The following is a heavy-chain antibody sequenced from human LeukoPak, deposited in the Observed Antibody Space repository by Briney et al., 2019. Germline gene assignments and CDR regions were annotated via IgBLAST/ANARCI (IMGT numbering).Heavy chain of an antibody. D-gene: IGHD6-13*01. V-gene: IGHV1-69*05. CDR3: ARTSVLAAAGTNYFDY. J-gene: IGHJ4*02. CDR2: IIPIFGTA. CDR1: GGTFSSYA. Sequence: GASVKVSCKASGGTFSSYAISWVRQAPGQGLEWMGGIIPIFGTANYAQKFQGRVTITTDESTSTAYMELSSLRSEDTAVYYCARTSVLAAAGTNYFDYWGQGTLVTVSS.